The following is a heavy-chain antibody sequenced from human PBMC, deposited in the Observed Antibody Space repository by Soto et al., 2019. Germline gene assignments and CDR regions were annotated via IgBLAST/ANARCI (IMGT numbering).Heavy chain of an antibody. Sequence: EVQLVESGGGLVKPGGSLRLSCAASGFTFSNAWMSWVRQAPGKGLEWVGRIKSKTDGGTTDYAAPVKGRFTISRDDSINTLYLQMNSLKTEDTAVYYCTTDLLLRFGELPPGTSLIWFDPWGQGTLVTVSS. D-gene: IGHD3-10*01. V-gene: IGHV3-15*01. CDR1: GFTFSNAW. CDR2: IKSKTDGGTT. CDR3: TTDLLLRFGELPPGTSLIWFDP. J-gene: IGHJ5*02.